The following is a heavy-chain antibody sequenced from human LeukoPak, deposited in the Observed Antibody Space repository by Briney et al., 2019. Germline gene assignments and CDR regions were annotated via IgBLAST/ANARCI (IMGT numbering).Heavy chain of an antibody. J-gene: IGHJ4*02. Sequence: GGSLSFSCAASGFAFSTYVMSWVRQAPGKGLDWVSAIGTSGGTTYYADSVKGRFTISRDNSKDTLYLQMNSLRAEDTAVYYCAKRLGGSGFDYWGQGTLVTVSS. CDR2: IGTSGGTT. CDR1: GFAFSTYV. CDR3: AKRLGGSGFDY. V-gene: IGHV3-23*01. D-gene: IGHD3-16*01.